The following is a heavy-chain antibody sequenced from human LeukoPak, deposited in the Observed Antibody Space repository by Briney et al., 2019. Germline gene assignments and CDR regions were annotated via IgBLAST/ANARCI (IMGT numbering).Heavy chain of an antibody. V-gene: IGHV1-69*04. D-gene: IGHD2-15*01. J-gene: IGHJ4*02. CDR1: GGTFSSYA. Sequence: SVKVSCKASGGTFSSYAISWVRQAPGQGLEWMGRIIPILGIANYAQEFQGRVTITADKSTSTAYMELSSLRSEDTAVYYCAIPSGYSYYFDYWGQGTLVTVSS. CDR3: AIPSGYSYYFDY. CDR2: IIPILGIA.